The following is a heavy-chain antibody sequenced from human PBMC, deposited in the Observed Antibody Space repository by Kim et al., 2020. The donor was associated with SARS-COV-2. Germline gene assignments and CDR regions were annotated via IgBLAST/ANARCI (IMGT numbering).Heavy chain of an antibody. J-gene: IGHJ6*02. CDR3: ARDIVASRFQYYGMDV. Sequence: DSVKSRFTISRDNAKNSLFLDMGSLRGEDTAVYYCARDIVASRFQYYGMDVWGQGTSVTVSS. V-gene: IGHV3-11*06. D-gene: IGHD6-13*01.